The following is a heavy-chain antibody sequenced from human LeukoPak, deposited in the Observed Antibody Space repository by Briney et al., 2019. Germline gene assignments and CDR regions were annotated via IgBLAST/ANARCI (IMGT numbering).Heavy chain of an antibody. CDR2: ISSSSSYI. J-gene: IGHJ6*03. Sequence: GGSLRLSCAASGFTFSSYSMNWVRQAPGKGLEWVTSISSSSSYIYYADSVKGRFTISRDNAKNSLYLQMNSLRAEDTAVYYCASKSGYYYMDVWGKGTTVTVSS. CDR3: ASKSGYYYMDV. V-gene: IGHV3-21*01. CDR1: GFTFSSYS.